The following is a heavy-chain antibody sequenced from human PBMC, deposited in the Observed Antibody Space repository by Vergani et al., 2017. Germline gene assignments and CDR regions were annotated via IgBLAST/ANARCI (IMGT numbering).Heavy chain of an antibody. D-gene: IGHD3-3*01. CDR3: ASLRLRFLEWLPLGGMDV. V-gene: IGHV7-4-1*02. CDR1: GGTFSSYT. Sequence: QVQLVQSGAEVKKPGSSVKVSCKASGGTFSSYTISWVRQAPGQGLEWMGRINTNTGNPTYAQGFTGRFVFSLDTSVSTAYLQISSLKAEDTAVYYCASLRLRFLEWLPLGGMDVWGQGTTVTVSS. J-gene: IGHJ6*02. CDR2: INTNTGNP.